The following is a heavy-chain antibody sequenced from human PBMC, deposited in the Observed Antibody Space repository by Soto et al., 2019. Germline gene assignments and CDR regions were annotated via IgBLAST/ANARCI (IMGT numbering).Heavy chain of an antibody. V-gene: IGHV4-4*02. CDR3: ASLGITVTSFDS. D-gene: IGHD4-4*01. J-gene: IGHJ4*02. Sequence: PSETLSLTCAVSGGSISSSSNLWTWVRQPPGKVLEWIGDIFYSGSTNYNPSLRGRVTIXXXXSXNXFXLXXXSVTXADTALYFCASLGITVTSFDSWGQGTLVTVSS. CDR2: IFYSGST. CDR1: GGSISSSSNL.